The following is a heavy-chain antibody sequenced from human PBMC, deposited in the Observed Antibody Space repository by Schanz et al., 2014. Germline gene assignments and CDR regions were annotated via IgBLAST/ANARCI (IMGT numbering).Heavy chain of an antibody. J-gene: IGHJ6*02. CDR2: MSWNAGSL. Sequence: EVQLVESGGGLVQPGRSLRLSCVASGFRFDDYAMHWVRQAPGKGLEWVSGMSWNAGSLGYGDSVKGRFTISRDNAKKSLYLRMNSLRAEDTAVYYCARGHYGLDVWGPGTSVTVSS. CDR3: ARGHYGLDV. D-gene: IGHD3-10*01. V-gene: IGHV3-9*01. CDR1: GFRFDDYA.